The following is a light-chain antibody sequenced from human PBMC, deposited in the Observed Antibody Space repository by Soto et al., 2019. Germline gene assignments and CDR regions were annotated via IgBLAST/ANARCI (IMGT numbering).Light chain of an antibody. CDR2: TAS. CDR1: QSISSW. Sequence: DLQMTQSPSTLSASVGDRVTITCRASQSISSWLAWYQQKPGKAPKLLIYTASTLESGVPSRFRGSGSGTEFTLTISSLQPDDFATYHCQQYSAYSGLTFGGGTKVEIK. CDR3: QQYSAYSGLT. J-gene: IGKJ4*01. V-gene: IGKV1-5*03.